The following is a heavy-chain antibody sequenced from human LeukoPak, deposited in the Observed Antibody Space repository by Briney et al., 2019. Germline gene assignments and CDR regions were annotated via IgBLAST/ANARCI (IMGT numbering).Heavy chain of an antibody. V-gene: IGHV1-8*01. J-gene: IGHJ4*02. CDR2: MNPNSGNT. D-gene: IGHD3-10*01. Sequence: ASVKVSCKASRYTFTSYDINWVREAAGQGLEWMGWMNPNSGNTGYAQKFQGRVTMTRNTSISTAYMELSSLRSEDTAVYYCARTNVLLWFGELSPLDYWGQGTLVTVSS. CDR1: RYTFTSYD. CDR3: ARTNVLLWFGELSPLDY.